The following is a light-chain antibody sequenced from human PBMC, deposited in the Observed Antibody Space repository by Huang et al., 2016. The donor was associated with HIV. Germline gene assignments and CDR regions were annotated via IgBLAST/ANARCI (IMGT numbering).Light chain of an antibody. CDR2: GAS. Sequence: MVMTQSPDTLSVSPGERATLSCRASQGVSSNLAWYQQKPGQAPRLLISGASTRVTVIPARFSGSGSEIDFTLTIRSLQSEDSAVYYCQQYNNWPRTFGQGTKLEIK. CDR3: QQYNNWPRT. J-gene: IGKJ2*01. CDR1: QGVSSN. V-gene: IGKV3-15*01.